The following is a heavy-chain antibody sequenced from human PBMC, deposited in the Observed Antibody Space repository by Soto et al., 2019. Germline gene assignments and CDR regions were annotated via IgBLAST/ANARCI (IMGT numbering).Heavy chain of an antibody. CDR3: ARVVPGAEAWFGP. D-gene: IGHD2-2*01. Sequence: AAVKFSCYKSGDTFSNYDITRMRLAPGHPLEWLGWISIYSDGTNYAQKFQGRVSMTTDTSTTTAYMELRSLRSDDTAVYYCARVVPGAEAWFGPWGQGTLVTVSS. CDR2: ISIYSDGT. V-gene: IGHV1-18*01. CDR1: GDTFSNYD. J-gene: IGHJ5*02.